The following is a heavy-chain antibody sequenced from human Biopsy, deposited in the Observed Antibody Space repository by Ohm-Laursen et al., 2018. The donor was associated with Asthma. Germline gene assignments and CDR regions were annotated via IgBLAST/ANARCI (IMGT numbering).Heavy chain of an antibody. V-gene: IGHV3-30*03. CDR3: ARDKDYYDSSGYYGTFDY. Sequence: SLRLSCSASAFTFSSYGMHWVRQAQGKGLEWVAVISYDGGSKYSADSVKGRFTISRDNSKNTLFLQMNSLRAEDTAVYYCARDKDYYDSSGYYGTFDYWGQGTLVTVSS. CDR1: AFTFSSYG. J-gene: IGHJ4*02. D-gene: IGHD3-22*01. CDR2: ISYDGGSK.